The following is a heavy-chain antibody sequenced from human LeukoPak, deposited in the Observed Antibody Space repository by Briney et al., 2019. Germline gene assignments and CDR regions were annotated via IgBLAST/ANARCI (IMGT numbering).Heavy chain of an antibody. D-gene: IGHD2-2*01. CDR3: ARPGYCSGTSCYYFDS. CDR1: GFTFSYYW. CDR2: INQDGSEK. Sequence: GGSLRLSCAASGFTFSYYWMSWVRQAPGKGLEWVANINQDGSEKYYVDSVKGRFTISRDNAKNSLYLQMNSLRAEDTAAYYCARPGYCSGTSCYYFDSWGQGTLVTVSS. V-gene: IGHV3-7*01. J-gene: IGHJ4*02.